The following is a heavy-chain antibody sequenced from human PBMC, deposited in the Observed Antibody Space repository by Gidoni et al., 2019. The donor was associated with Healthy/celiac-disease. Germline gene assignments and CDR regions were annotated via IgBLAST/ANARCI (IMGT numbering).Heavy chain of an antibody. D-gene: IGHD6-19*01. CDR1: GGSFSGYY. CDR2: INHSGST. V-gene: IGHV4-34*01. Sequence: QVQLQQWGAGLLKPSETLSLTCAVYGGSFSGYYWSWIRQPPGKGLEWIGEINHSGSTNYNPSLKSRVTISVDTSKNQFSLKLSSVTAADTAVYYCARGYYRSSGWSYYYYGMDVWGQGTTVTVSS. J-gene: IGHJ6*02. CDR3: ARGYYRSSGWSYYYYGMDV.